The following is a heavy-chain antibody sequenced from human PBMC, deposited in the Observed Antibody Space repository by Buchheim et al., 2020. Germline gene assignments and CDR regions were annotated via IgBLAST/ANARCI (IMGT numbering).Heavy chain of an antibody. Sequence: EVQLVESGGGLVKPGGSLRLSCEASGFSFSSYTIIWVRQAPGKGLEWVSSISTTSSFIYYADSVKGRFTVSRDYPKNTVYVQMNSLRAEDTAVYYCARCGGIAVAGTGGLDYWGQGT. CDR1: GFSFSSYT. CDR2: ISTTSSFI. J-gene: IGHJ4*02. CDR3: ARCGGIAVAGTGGLDY. D-gene: IGHD6-19*01. V-gene: IGHV3-21*01.